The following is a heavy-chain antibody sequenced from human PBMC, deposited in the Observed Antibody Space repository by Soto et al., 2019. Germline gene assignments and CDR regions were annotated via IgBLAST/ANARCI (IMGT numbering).Heavy chain of an antibody. V-gene: IGHV3-48*02. D-gene: IGHD6-13*01. Sequence: GGSLRLSCAASGFTFSSYSMNWVRQAPGKGLEWVSYISSSSSTIYYADSVKGRFTISRDNAKNSLYLQMNSLRDEDTAVYYCARDPQLTYSSSWYYFDYWGQGTLVTVFS. CDR3: ARDPQLTYSSSWYYFDY. CDR1: GFTFSSYS. J-gene: IGHJ4*02. CDR2: ISSSSSTI.